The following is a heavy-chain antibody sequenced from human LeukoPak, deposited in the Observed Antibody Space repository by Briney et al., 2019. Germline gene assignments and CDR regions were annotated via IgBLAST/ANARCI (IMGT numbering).Heavy chain of an antibody. CDR2: IYASGSS. D-gene: IGHD2-15*01. Sequence: PSETLSLTRTVSGGSISAYYWNWIRHPAAGGPEWIGRIYASGSSNYNPSLRSRVTMSLDKSKSQFSLSLNSVTAADTAVYYCARGARLLNDGFDVWGQGTMVTVSS. CDR3: ARGARLLNDGFDV. CDR1: GGSISAYY. V-gene: IGHV4-4*07. J-gene: IGHJ3*01.